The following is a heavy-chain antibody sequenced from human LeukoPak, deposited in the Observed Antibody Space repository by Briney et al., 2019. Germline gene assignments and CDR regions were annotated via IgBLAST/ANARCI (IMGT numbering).Heavy chain of an antibody. V-gene: IGHV4-59*08. CDR1: GGSISSYY. J-gene: IGHJ4*02. CDR3: ARQRYDSSGYYSLVLFDY. CDR2: IYYSGST. D-gene: IGHD3-22*01. Sequence: TPSETLSLTCTVSGGSISSYYWSWIRQPPGKGLEWIGYIYYSGSTNYNPSLKSRVTISVDTSKNQFSLKLSSVTAADTAVYYCARQRYDSSGYYSLVLFDYWGQGTLVTVSS.